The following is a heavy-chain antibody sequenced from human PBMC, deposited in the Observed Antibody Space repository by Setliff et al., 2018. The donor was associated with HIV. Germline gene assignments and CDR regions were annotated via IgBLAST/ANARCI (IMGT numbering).Heavy chain of an antibody. V-gene: IGHV1-18*01. CDR1: GYTFTSYV. CDR2: ISAYNGNT. CDR3: ARQFLDWSNDYYSRYYMDV. J-gene: IGHJ6*03. Sequence: GASVKVSCKASGYTFTSYVISWVRQAPGQGLEWMGWISAYNGNTHYAQRLQGRVTMTTDTSTRTAYMELRSLRSDDTAVYYCARQFLDWSNDYYSRYYMDVWGKGTTVTVSS. D-gene: IGHD3-3*01.